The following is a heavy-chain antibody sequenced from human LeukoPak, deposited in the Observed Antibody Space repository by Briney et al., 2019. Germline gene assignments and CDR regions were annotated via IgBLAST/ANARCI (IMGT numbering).Heavy chain of an antibody. D-gene: IGHD1-26*01. CDR3: AKDREVGASTAPDY. V-gene: IGHV3-33*06. J-gene: IGHJ4*02. CDR2: IWYDGSNK. CDR1: GFTFSSYG. Sequence: QSGGSLRLSCAASGFTFSSYGMHWVRQAPGKGLEWVAVIWYDGSNKYYADSVKGRFTISRDNSKNTLYLQMNSLRAEDTAVYYCAKDREVGASTAPDYWGQGTLVTVSS.